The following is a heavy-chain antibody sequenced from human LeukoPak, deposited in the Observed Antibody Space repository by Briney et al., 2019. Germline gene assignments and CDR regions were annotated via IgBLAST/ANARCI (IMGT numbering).Heavy chain of an antibody. Sequence: PGGSLRLSCVASGFTLSRYGMHSVRQAPGKGLEWVAVISYDETNKYYADSVEGRFTISRDISQNTLYLQMNSLRAEDTAVYYCARAPGSYYHPLDYWGQGALVTVSS. CDR2: ISYDETNK. CDR1: GFTLSRYG. D-gene: IGHD3-10*01. J-gene: IGHJ4*02. V-gene: IGHV3-30*03. CDR3: ARAPGSYYHPLDY.